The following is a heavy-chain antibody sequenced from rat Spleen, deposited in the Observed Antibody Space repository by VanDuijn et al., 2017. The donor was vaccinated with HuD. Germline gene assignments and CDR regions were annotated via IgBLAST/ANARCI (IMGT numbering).Heavy chain of an antibody. V-gene: IGHV5-31*01. CDR2: ITNTGGSI. CDR1: GFTFNNYW. Sequence: EVQLVESGGGLVHPGRSLKLSCVASGFTFNNYWMTWIRQAPGKGLEWVASITNTGGSIYYPDSVKGRFTISRDNAQNTLYLQLDSLRSEDTATYYCTTDTFYDGTYYPGGFDYWGQGVMVTVSS. D-gene: IGHD1-12*02. J-gene: IGHJ2*01. CDR3: TTDTFYDGTYYPGGFDY.